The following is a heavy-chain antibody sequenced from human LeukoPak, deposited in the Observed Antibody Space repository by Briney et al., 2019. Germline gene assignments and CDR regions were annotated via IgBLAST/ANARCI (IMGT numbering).Heavy chain of an antibody. CDR2: ISAYNGNT. J-gene: IGHJ4*02. V-gene: IGHV1-18*01. D-gene: IGHD3-16*01. Sequence: ASVTVSFKASGYTFTSYGISWVRPAPGQGREWMGWISAYNGNTNYAQKLQGRVTMTTDTSTSTAYMELRSLRSDGTAVYYCARDKVLGVFDYWGQGTLVTVSS. CDR1: GYTFTSYG. CDR3: ARDKVLGVFDY.